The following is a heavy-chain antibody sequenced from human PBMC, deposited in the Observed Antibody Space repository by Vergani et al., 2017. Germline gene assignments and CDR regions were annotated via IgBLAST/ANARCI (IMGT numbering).Heavy chain of an antibody. CDR3: AKAPLGYCSTTSCYTLFFDY. V-gene: IGHV1-2*02. CDR1: GYTFTGYY. D-gene: IGHD2-2*02. J-gene: IGHJ4*02. Sequence: QVQLVQSGAEVKKPGASVKVSCKASGYTFTGYYMHWVRQAPGQGLEWMGWINPNSGGTNYAQKFQGRVTMTRDTSISTAYMELSRLRSDDTAVYYCAKAPLGYCSTTSCYTLFFDYWGQGTLVTVSS. CDR2: INPNSGGT.